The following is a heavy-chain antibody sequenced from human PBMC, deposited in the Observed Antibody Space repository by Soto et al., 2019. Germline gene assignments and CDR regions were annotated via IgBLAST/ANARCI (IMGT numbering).Heavy chain of an antibody. D-gene: IGHD6-13*01. CDR3: AHSGPTSSWTRGSGFDP. CDR2: IYWKDDK. V-gene: IGHV2-5*01. Sequence: SGPTLVNPTQTLTLTCTFSRFSLTTSGVGVGWIRQPPGKALEWLALIYWKDDKRYSPSLKSRLTITKDTSKNQVVLTMTNMDPVDTATYYCAHSGPTSSWTRGSGFDPWGQGTLVTVSS. J-gene: IGHJ5*02. CDR1: RFSLTTSGVG.